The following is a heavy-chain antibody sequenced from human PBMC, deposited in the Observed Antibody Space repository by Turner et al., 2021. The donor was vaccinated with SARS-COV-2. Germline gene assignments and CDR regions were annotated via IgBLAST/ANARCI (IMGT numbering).Heavy chain of an antibody. CDR1: GFTFSSYG. J-gene: IGHJ2*01. CDR2: ISYDGSNK. Sequence: QVQLVESGGGVVQPGRSLRLSCAASGFTFSSYGMHWVRQAPGKGLEWVAVISYDGSNKYYADSVKGRFTISRDNSKNTLYLQMNSLGAEDTAVYYCARDQYYDSSGYYFFRASYFDLWGRGTLVTVSS. CDR3: ARDQYYDSSGYYFFRASYFDL. D-gene: IGHD3-22*01. V-gene: IGHV3-30*03.